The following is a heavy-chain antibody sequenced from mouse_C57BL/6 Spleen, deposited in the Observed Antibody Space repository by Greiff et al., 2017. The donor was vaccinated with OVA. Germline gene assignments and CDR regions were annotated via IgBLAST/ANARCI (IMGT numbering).Heavy chain of an antibody. V-gene: IGHV1-42*01. CDR1: GYSFTGYY. CDR2: INPSTGGT. CDR3: ARYSSGYGGAMDY. D-gene: IGHD3-2*02. J-gene: IGHJ4*01. Sequence: VQLQQSGPELVKPGASVKISCKASGYSFTGYYMNWVKQSPEKSLEWIGEINPSTGGTTYNQKFKAKATLTVDKSSSTAYMQLKSLTSEDSAVDYCARYSSGYGGAMDYWGQGTSVTVSS.